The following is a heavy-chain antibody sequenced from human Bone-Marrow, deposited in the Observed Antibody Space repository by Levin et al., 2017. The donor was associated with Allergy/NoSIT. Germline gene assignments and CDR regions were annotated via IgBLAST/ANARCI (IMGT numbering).Heavy chain of an antibody. D-gene: IGHD4-17*01. V-gene: IGHV3-30*18. Sequence: GESPKISCAASGFTFSSYGMHWVRQAPGKGLEWVAVISYDGSNKYYADSVKGRFTISRDNSKNTLYLQMNSLRAEDTAVYYCAKDIYGDYGYYYYGMDVWGQGTTVTVSS. J-gene: IGHJ6*02. CDR3: AKDIYGDYGYYYYGMDV. CDR1: GFTFSSYG. CDR2: ISYDGSNK.